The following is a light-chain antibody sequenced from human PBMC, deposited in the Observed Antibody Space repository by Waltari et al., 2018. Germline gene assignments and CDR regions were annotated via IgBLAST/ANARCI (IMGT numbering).Light chain of an antibody. V-gene: IGKV1-12*01. CDR1: HDIGNR. J-gene: IGKJ3*01. Sequence: IQMTQSPSSVSASIGDRVTITCRASHDIGNRLAWYQQKPGKAPNLLIYGTSSLQTGVPSMFSGSGSGIEFTLTISSLQPEVFATYYCQQAKSVPITFGPGTKVDI. CDR3: QQAKSVPIT. CDR2: GTS.